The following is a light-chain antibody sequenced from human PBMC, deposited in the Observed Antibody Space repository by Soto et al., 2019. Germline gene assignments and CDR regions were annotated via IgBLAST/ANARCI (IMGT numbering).Light chain of an antibody. CDR1: SSDVGGYNY. CDR2: DVS. J-gene: IGLJ1*01. Sequence: QSLLTQPASVSGSPGQSITISCTGTSSDVGGYNYVSWYQQHPGKAPKLMIYDVSNRPSGVSNRFSGSKSGNTASLTISGLQAEDEADYYCSSYTSSSPRVFGTGTNVTVL. V-gene: IGLV2-14*01. CDR3: SSYTSSSPRV.